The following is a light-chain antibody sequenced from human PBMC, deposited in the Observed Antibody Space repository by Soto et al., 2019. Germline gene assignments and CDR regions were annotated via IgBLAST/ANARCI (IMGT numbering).Light chain of an antibody. CDR2: EVS. J-gene: IGLJ2*01. Sequence: QSALTQPPSASGSPGQSVTISCTGTSGDVGGYNFVSWYQQHPGKAPKLMIYEVSERPSGVPDRFSGSKSGNTASLTVSGLQAEDEADYYCSSYAGSNIVVFGGGTKLTVL. CDR3: SSYAGSNIVV. V-gene: IGLV2-8*01. CDR1: SGDVGGYNF.